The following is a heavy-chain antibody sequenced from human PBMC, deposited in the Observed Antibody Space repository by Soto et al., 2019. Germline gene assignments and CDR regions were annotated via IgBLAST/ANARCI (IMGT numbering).Heavy chain of an antibody. D-gene: IGHD6-19*01. V-gene: IGHV3-9*01. CDR2: ISWNTGAT. CDR3: AREGWSSSYYFDY. CDR1: GFTFDDYA. Sequence: PGGSLRLSCAASGFTFDDYAMHWVRQAPGKGLEWVSGISWNTGATGYADSVKGRFTINPDTSRNQFSLQLNSVTPEDTAVYYCAREGWSSSYYFDYWGQGTLVTVSS. J-gene: IGHJ4*02.